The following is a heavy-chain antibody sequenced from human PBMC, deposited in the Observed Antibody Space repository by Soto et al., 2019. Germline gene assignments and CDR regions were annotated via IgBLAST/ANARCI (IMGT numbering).Heavy chain of an antibody. CDR2: IYYSGST. CDR3: AREVNCSGGSRYHNWFDP. J-gene: IGHJ5*02. V-gene: IGHV4-61*01. CDR1: GGSVSSGSYY. D-gene: IGHD2-15*01. Sequence: PSETLSLTCTVSGGSVSSGSYYWSWIRQPPGKGLEWIGYIYYSGSTNYNPSLKSRVTISVDTSKNHFSLKLSSVTAADTAVYYCAREVNCSGGSRYHNWFDPWGQGTLVTVSS.